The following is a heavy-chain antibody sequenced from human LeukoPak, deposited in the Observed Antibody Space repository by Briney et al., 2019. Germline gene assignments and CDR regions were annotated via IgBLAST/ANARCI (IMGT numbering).Heavy chain of an antibody. V-gene: IGHV3-21*01. CDR1: VFTFSIYS. D-gene: IGHD2-21*01. J-gene: IGHJ4*02. CDR2: IIISSSYI. CDR3: ARYSSEGPFAY. Sequence: GGALRLSCAASVFTFSIYSMNWVRQSPGKWREWVSSIIISSSYIYYADSVKGPFTISTDNAKNSLYLQMYRVRAKDRAVYYCARYSSEGPFAYWGQGTLVTVSS.